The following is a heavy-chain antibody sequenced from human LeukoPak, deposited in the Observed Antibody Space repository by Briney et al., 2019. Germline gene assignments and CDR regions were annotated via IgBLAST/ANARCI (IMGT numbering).Heavy chain of an antibody. CDR3: ARDYYGSGSYYQNYFDY. J-gene: IGHJ4*02. V-gene: IGHV3-21*01. CDR1: GFTFSSYS. D-gene: IGHD3-10*01. CDR2: ISSSSSYI. Sequence: GGSLRLSCVASGFTFSSYSMNWVRQAPGKGLEWVSSISSSSSYIYYADSVKGRFTISRDNAKNSLYLQMNSLRAEDTAVYYCARDYYGSGSYYQNYFDYWGQGTLVTVSS.